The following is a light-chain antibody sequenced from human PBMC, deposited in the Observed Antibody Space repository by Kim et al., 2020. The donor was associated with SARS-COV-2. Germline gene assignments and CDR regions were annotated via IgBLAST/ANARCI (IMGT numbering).Light chain of an antibody. Sequence: APGKTARITWWGNNIGSKSVHWYQQKPGQAPVLGIYYDSDRPSGIPERFSGSNSGNTATLTISRVEAGDEADYYCQVWDSSSDHVVFGGGTQLTVL. J-gene: IGLJ2*01. CDR2: YDS. V-gene: IGLV3-21*04. CDR1: NIGSKS. CDR3: QVWDSSSDHVV.